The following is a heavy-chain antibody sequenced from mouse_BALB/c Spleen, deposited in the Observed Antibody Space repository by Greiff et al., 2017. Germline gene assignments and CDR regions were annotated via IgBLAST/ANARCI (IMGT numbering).Heavy chain of an antibody. Sequence: VQLQQTGPELVKPGASVKISCKASGYSFTDYIMLWVKQSHGKSLEWIGNINPYYGSTSYNLKFKGKATLTVDKSSSTAYMQLNSLTSEDSAVYYCARGMITTGCAMDDWGQGTSVTVSS. CDR3: ARGMITTGCAMDD. D-gene: IGHD2-4*01. CDR1: GYSFTDYI. V-gene: IGHV1-39*01. CDR2: INPYYGST. J-gene: IGHJ4*01.